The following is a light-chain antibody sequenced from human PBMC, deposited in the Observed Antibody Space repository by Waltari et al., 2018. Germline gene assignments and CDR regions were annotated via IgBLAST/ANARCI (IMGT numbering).Light chain of an antibody. CDR3: QHYDGSPYT. CDR2: DAS. V-gene: IGKV3-11*01. Sequence: EIVLTQSPATLSLSPGERATLSCRASQSIDNYLAWYQQKPGQAPRLLIYDASYRATGIPVRFSGSGSGTDFTLTISRLEPEDFAMYYCQHYDGSPYTFGPGTKLEI. J-gene: IGKJ2*01. CDR1: QSIDNY.